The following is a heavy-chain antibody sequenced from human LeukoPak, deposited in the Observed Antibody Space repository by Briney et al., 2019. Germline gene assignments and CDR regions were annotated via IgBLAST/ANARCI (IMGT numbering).Heavy chain of an antibody. V-gene: IGHV3-48*04. CDR3: ARDLAGYDI. CDR1: GFTFSSYS. Sequence: GGSLRLSCAASGFTFSSYSMNWVRQAPGRGLEWVSYISTSSSSIYYADSVKGRFTGSRDNAKNSLYLQMNSLRAEDTAVYYCARDLAGYDIWGQGTLVTVSS. D-gene: IGHD5-12*01. CDR2: ISTSSSSI. J-gene: IGHJ4*02.